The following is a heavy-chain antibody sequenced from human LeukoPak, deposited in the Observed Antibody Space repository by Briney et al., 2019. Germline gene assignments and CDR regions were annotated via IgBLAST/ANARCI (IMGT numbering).Heavy chain of an antibody. D-gene: IGHD6-19*01. Sequence: SETLSLTCTVSGGSISSYYWSWIRQPAGRGLEWTGRIQTSGSTNYNPSLKSRVTMSVDTSKNKFSLKVNSVTAADTAVYYCARVGSGWSFDYWGQGTLVTVSS. V-gene: IGHV4-4*07. J-gene: IGHJ4*02. CDR2: IQTSGST. CDR1: GGSISSYY. CDR3: ARVGSGWSFDY.